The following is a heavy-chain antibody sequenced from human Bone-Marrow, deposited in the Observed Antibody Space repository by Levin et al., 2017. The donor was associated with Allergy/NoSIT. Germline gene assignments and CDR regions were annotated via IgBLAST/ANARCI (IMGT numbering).Heavy chain of an antibody. J-gene: IGHJ3*01. CDR1: GGSISSGGYY. V-gene: IGHV4-31*03. Sequence: SETLSLTCSVSGGSISSGGYYWTWIRQHPEWGLQWLGYIFYSGTTYYSPSLKRRVSISLATSTNQFSLRLSSVTAADTAVYFCAREDRSGSCDVWGQGTVVTVSS. CDR3: AREDRSGSCDV. D-gene: IGHD3-10*01. CDR2: IFYSGTT.